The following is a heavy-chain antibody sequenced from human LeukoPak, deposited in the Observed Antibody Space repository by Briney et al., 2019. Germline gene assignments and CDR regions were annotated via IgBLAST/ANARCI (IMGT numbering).Heavy chain of an antibody. CDR2: VYHSGIT. Sequence: SETLSLTCTVSGGSITNTNYYWAWIRQPPGEGLEWIGSVYHSGITYYTPSLKSRVSISVDTSKNQFSLKVTSVTAADTAVYYCAREWQYQFDYWGQGSLVTVSS. J-gene: IGHJ4*02. V-gene: IGHV4-39*07. D-gene: IGHD4-11*01. CDR3: AREWQYQFDY. CDR1: GGSITNTNYY.